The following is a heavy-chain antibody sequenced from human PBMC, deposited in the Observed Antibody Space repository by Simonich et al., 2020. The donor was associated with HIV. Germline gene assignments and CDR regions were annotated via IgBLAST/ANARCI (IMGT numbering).Heavy chain of an antibody. D-gene: IGHD2-2*01. CDR1: GFTFSSYS. J-gene: IGHJ4*02. V-gene: IGHV3-21*01. CDR3: ARDGRKGSSTSCSDY. Sequence: EVQLVESGGGLVKPGGSLRPSCAASGFTFSSYSMNWVRQAPGKGLEWVSSISSSSSYIYYADSVKGRFTISRDNAKNSLYRQMNSLRAEDTAVYYCARDGRKGSSTSCSDYWGQGTLVTVSS. CDR2: ISSSSSYI.